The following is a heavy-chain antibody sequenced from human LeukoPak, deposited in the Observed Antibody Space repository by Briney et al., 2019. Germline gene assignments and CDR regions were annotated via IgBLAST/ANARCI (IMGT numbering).Heavy chain of an antibody. D-gene: IGHD2-15*01. CDR2: IYYSGST. Sequence: PSETLSLTCTVSGGSISSYYWSWIRQPPGKGLEWIGYIYYSGSTNYNPSLKSRVTISVDTFKNQFSLKLSSVTAADTAVYYCAREVLDCSGGSCYSGLWDWGQGTLVTVSS. CDR3: AREVLDCSGGSCYSGLWD. V-gene: IGHV4-59*01. J-gene: IGHJ4*02. CDR1: GGSISSYY.